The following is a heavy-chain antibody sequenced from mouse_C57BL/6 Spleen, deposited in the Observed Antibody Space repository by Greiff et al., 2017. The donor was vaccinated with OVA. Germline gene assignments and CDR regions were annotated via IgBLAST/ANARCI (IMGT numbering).Heavy chain of an antibody. Sequence: QVQLQQPGTELVKPGASVKLSCKASGYTFTSYWMHWVKQRPGQGLEWIGNINPSNGGTNYNEKFKSKATLTVDKSSSTAYMQLSSLTSEDSAVYYGARGLRPYWYFDVWGTGTTVTVSS. J-gene: IGHJ1*03. CDR3: ARGLRPYWYFDV. CDR1: GYTFTSYW. V-gene: IGHV1-53*01. D-gene: IGHD2-4*01. CDR2: INPSNGGT.